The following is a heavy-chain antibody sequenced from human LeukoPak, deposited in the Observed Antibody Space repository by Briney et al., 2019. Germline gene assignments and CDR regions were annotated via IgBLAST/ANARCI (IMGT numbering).Heavy chain of an antibody. CDR2: IYYSGST. CDR3: ARDYYDSSGGNAFDI. CDR1: GGSIGSYY. V-gene: IGHV4-30-4*08. D-gene: IGHD3-22*01. Sequence: NPSETLSLTCSVSGGSIGSYYWSWIRQPPGKGLEWIGYIYYSGSTYYNPSLKSRVTISVDTSKNQFSLKLSSVTAADTAVYYCARDYYDSSGGNAFDIWGQGTMVTVSS. J-gene: IGHJ3*02.